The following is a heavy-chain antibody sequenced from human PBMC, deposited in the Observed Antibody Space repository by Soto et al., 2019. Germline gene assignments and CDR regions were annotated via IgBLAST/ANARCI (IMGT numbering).Heavy chain of an antibody. CDR2: ISGSGDRT. Sequence: EVQLLESGGGWVQPGVSLSLSCAASGITISNYPMSWVRQAPGKGLDWVSGISGSGDRTYYADSAKGRFTISKDISRNSLSLQLDSLGFEDTAVYFCVKDDGGYPATAPHWGQGTLVTVSS. D-gene: IGHD4-17*01. CDR3: VKDDGGYPATAPH. J-gene: IGHJ4*02. CDR1: GITISNYP. V-gene: IGHV3-23*01.